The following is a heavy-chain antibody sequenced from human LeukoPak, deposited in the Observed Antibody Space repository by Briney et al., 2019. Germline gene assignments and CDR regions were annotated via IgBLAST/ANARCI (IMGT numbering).Heavy chain of an antibody. J-gene: IGHJ5*02. V-gene: IGHV3-23*01. D-gene: IGHD6-19*01. Sequence: GGSLRLSCGASGFTFPTYGMTWVRQAPGKGLEWVSTISGSGVTTYYADSVKGRFAISRDNSKNTLFLQMNSLRAEDTAVYYCAKDRIGGVAVAGKGRWFDPWGQGTLVTVSS. CDR1: GFTFPTYG. CDR2: ISGSGVTT. CDR3: AKDRIGGVAVAGKGRWFDP.